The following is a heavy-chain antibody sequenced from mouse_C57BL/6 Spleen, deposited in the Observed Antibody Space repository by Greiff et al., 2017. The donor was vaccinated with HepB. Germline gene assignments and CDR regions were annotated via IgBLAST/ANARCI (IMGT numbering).Heavy chain of an antibody. V-gene: IGHV1-69*01. CDR1: GYTFTSYW. CDR2: IDPSDSYT. Sequence: QVQLQQPGAELVMPGASVKLSCKASGYTFTSYWMHWVKQRPGQGLEWIGEIDPSDSYTNYNQKFKGKSTLTVDKSSSTAYMQINSLTSEGSAVYYCARVAYWGQGTTLTVSS. CDR3: ARVAY. J-gene: IGHJ2*01.